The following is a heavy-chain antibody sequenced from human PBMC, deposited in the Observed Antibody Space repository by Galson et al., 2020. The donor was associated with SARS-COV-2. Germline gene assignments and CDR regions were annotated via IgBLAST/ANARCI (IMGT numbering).Heavy chain of an antibody. J-gene: IGHJ4*02. V-gene: IGHV3-66*02. CDR1: GITASSTY. CDR2: IYSGGTT. Sequence: GGSLRLSCAASGITASSTYMRWVRHAPGKGLEWVPVIYSGGTTYYADSVKGRFTISRDSSKNTLFLQMYSLRPEDTAVYYCARQRGGSPDYWGQGTLVTVSS. D-gene: IGHD1-26*01. CDR3: ARQRGGSPDY.